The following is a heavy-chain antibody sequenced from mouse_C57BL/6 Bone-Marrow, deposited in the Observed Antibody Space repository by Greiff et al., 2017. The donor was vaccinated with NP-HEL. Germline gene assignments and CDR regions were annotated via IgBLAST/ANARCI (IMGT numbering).Heavy chain of an antibody. CDR1: GYTFTDYY. CDR2: INPNNGGT. V-gene: IGHV1-26*01. Sequence: EVQLQQSGPELVKPGASVKISCKASGYTFTDYYMNWVKQSHGKSLEWIGDINPNNGGTSYNQKFKGKATLTVDKSSSTAYMELRSLTSEDSAVYYCAVTTVVDWYFDVWGTGTTVTVSS. D-gene: IGHD1-1*01. J-gene: IGHJ1*03. CDR3: AVTTVVDWYFDV.